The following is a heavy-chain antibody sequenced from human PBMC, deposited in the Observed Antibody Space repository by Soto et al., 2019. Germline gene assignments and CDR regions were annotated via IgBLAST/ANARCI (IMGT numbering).Heavy chain of an antibody. J-gene: IGHJ4*02. CDR1: GFTFSSYA. D-gene: IGHD5-12*01. CDR2: MFTDVSTT. Sequence: GGSRILSCAASGFTFSSYAMSWVRQAPGKGLVWVSRMFTDVSTTYYADSVKGRFTISRDNAKSTLYLQMNSLRDEDTAVYYCVRGNTGYGNFDSWGQGTLVTVSS. V-gene: IGHV3-74*01. CDR3: VRGNTGYGNFDS.